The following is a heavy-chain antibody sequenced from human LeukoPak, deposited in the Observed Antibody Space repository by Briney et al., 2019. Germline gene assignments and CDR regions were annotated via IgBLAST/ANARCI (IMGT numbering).Heavy chain of an antibody. CDR1: GLGRSFKETW. CDR2: IKGKPDGGAI. Sequence: GGSLRLSCSASGLGRSFKETWMSWVRRAPGKGLEWIGRIKGKPDGGAIDYIAPVRGRFSISRDDSKNLVFLQMDSLKIEDTAVYYRTTDPRYWGQGTMVTVSS. CDR3: TTDPRY. J-gene: IGHJ4*02. V-gene: IGHV3-15*01.